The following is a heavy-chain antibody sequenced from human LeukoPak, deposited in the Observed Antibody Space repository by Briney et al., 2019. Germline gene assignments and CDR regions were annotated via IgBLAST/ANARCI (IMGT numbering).Heavy chain of an antibody. J-gene: IGHJ6*04. CDR1: GGSFSGYY. V-gene: IGHV4-34*01. D-gene: IGHD3-10*01. CDR2: INHSGST. CDR3: ARGSSGSGSYYNPYGMDV. Sequence: SETLSLTCAVYGGSFSGYYWSRIRQPPGKGLEWIGEINHSGSTNYNPSLKSRVTISVDTSKNQFSLKLSSVTAADTAVYYCARGSSGSGSYYNPYGMDVWGKGTTVTVSS.